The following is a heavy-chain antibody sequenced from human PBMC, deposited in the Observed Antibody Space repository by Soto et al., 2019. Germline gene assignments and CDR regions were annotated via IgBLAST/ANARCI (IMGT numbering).Heavy chain of an antibody. CDR1: GGSFSGYY. D-gene: IGHD2-15*01. CDR2: INHSGST. CDR3: ARGLECSGGSCYSADFDT. V-gene: IGHV4-34*01. J-gene: IGHJ6*02. Sequence: PSETLSLTCAVYGGSFSGYYLSWIRQPPGKGLEWIGEINHSGSTNYNPSLKSRVTISVDTSKNKFSLKLSSVTAADTAVYYCARGLECSGGSCYSADFDTWGQRNTLPVSS.